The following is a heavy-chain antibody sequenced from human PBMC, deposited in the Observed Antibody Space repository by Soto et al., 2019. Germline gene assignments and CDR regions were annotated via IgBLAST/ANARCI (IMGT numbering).Heavy chain of an antibody. J-gene: IGHJ3*02. D-gene: IGHD3-3*01. V-gene: IGHV4-34*01. CDR2: INHSGST. Sequence: SETLSLTCAVYGGSFSGYYWSWIRQPPGKGLEWIGEINHSGSTNYNPSLKSRVTISVDTSKNQFSMKLSSVTAADTAVYYCARQGGGYVLRFLDRAPAAFDIWGQGTMVTVSS. CDR3: ARQGGGYVLRFLDRAPAAFDI. CDR1: GGSFSGYY.